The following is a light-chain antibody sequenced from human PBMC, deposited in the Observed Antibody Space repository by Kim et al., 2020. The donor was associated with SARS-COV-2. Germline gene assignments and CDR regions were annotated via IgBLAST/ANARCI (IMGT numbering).Light chain of an antibody. J-gene: IGKJ4*01. CDR3: QQYGTSPLT. V-gene: IGKV3-20*01. Sequence: EIVLTQSPATLSLSPGERATLSCRASQSVTSTYLAWYQQYPGQAPRLLIYGTSSRATGIPDRFSGSGSGTDFTLTISRLEPEDFAVYYCQQYGTSPLTFGGGTKLEI. CDR2: GTS. CDR1: QSVTSTY.